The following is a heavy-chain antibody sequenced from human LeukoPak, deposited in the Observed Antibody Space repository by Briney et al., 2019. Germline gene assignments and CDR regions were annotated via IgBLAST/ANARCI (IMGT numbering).Heavy chain of an antibody. CDR3: ARGDSNASKWFDP. J-gene: IGHJ5*02. Sequence: SETLSLTCTLSVGSIRNYYWSWIRQPPGKGLEWIGYIYYSGSNNFNPSFRSPFSISLATSKKQFSLKLTSVTTAETAVSFCARGDSNASKWFDPWGRGTLVSVSS. CDR2: IYYSGSN. D-gene: IGHD3-16*01. CDR1: VGSIRNYY. V-gene: IGHV4-59*01.